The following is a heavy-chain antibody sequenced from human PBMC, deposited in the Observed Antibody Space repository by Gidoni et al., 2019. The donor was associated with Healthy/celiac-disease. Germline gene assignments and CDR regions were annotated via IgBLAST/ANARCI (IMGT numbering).Heavy chain of an antibody. CDR1: GFSLRNARMG. CDR3: ARILRSSGWYSTYGMDV. Sequence: QVTLKESGPVLVQPTETLTLTCTVSGFSLRNARMGVSWIRQPPGKALEWLAHIFSNDEKSYSTSLKSRLTISKDTSKSQVVLTMTNMDPVDTATYYCARILRSSGWYSTYGMDVWGQGTTVTVSS. V-gene: IGHV2-26*01. CDR2: IFSNDEK. J-gene: IGHJ6*02. D-gene: IGHD6-19*01.